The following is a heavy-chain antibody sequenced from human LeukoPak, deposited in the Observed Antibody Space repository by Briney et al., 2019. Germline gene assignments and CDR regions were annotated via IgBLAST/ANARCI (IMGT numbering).Heavy chain of an antibody. Sequence: PGGSLRLSCAASGFTFSSYAMSWVRKAPGKGLEWVSAISGSGGSTYYADSVKGRFTISRDDSKNTLYLQMNSLRAEDTAVYYCAKDLAIFWPYFDYWGQGTLVTVSS. V-gene: IGHV3-23*01. D-gene: IGHD3-9*01. CDR3: AKDLAIFWPYFDY. CDR1: GFTFSSYA. CDR2: ISGSGGST. J-gene: IGHJ4*02.